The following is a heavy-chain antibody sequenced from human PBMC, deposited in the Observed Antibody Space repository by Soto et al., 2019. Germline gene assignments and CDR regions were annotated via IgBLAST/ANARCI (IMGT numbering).Heavy chain of an antibody. CDR3: ANSLTMVRGVIPNPYYYYYGMDV. D-gene: IGHD3-10*01. V-gene: IGHV4-30-4*01. J-gene: IGHJ6*02. CDR2: IYYSGST. Sequence: SETLSLTCTVSGGSISSGDYYWSWIRQPPGKGLEWIGYIYYSGSTYYNPSLKSRVTISVDTSKNQFSLKLSSVTAADTAVYYCANSLTMVRGVIPNPYYYYYGMDVWGQGTTVTVSS. CDR1: GGSISSGDYY.